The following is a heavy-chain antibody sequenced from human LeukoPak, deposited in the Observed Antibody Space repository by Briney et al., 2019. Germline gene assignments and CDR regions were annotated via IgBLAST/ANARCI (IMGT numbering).Heavy chain of an antibody. J-gene: IGHJ5*02. Sequence: ASETLSLTCTVSGGSISSYYWSWIRQPPGKGLEWIGYIYYSGSTNYNPSLKSRVTISVDTSKNQFSLKLSSVTAADTAVYYCARHVPTYYYDSSGLDVWGREWFGPWGQGTLVTVSS. CDR3: ARHVPTYYYDSSGLDVWGREWFGP. CDR2: IYYSGST. D-gene: IGHD3-22*01. V-gene: IGHV4-59*08. CDR1: GGSISSYY.